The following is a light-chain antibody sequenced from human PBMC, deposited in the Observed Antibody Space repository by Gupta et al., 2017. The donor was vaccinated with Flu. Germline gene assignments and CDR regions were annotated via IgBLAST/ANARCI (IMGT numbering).Light chain of an antibody. CDR2: GAS. J-gene: IGKJ4*01. V-gene: IGKV3-15*01. CDR1: QSVSSN. CDR3: QQYNNWPWLT. Sequence: ASLSGSPGERATLSCRASQSVSSNLAWYQQKPGQAPRLLIYGASTRATGIPARFSGSGSGTEFTLTISSLQSEDFAVYYCQQYNNWPWLTFGGGTKVEIK.